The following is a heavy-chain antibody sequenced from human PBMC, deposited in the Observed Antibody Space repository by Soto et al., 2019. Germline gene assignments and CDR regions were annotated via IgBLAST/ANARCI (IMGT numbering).Heavy chain of an antibody. J-gene: IGHJ1*01. CDR1: GFTVSSNY. D-gene: IGHD2-15*01. CDR2: IYSGGST. CDR3: ARGLGYCSGGSCIQH. Sequence: EVQLVESGGGLVQPGGSLRLSCAASGFTVSSNYMSWVRQAPGKGLEWVSVIYSGGSTYYADSVKGRFTISTDNSKNTLYLQMNRLRAEDTAVYYCARGLGYCSGGSCIQHWGQGTLVTVSS. V-gene: IGHV3-66*01.